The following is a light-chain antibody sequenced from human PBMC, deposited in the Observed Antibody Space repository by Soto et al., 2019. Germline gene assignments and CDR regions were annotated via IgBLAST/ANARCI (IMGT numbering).Light chain of an antibody. CDR2: KAS. CDR1: QSISNW. Sequence: DIQMTQSPSTQSASVGDRVTITCRASQSISNWLAWYQQKPGKVPKLLIYKASTLESGVPSRFSGGGSGTEFTLTISSLQPDDFATYYCQHYNGAFGQGTKLEIK. J-gene: IGKJ2*01. CDR3: QHYNGA. V-gene: IGKV1-5*03.